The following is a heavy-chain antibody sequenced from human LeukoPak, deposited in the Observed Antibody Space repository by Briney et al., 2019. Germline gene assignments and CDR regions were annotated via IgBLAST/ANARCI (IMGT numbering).Heavy chain of an antibody. CDR3: ARLGYSYGFISNAFDI. CDR1: GGSISSYY. J-gene: IGHJ3*02. V-gene: IGHV4-59*08. CDR2: IYYSGST. D-gene: IGHD5-18*01. Sequence: SETLSLTCTVSGGSISSYYWSWIRQPPGKGLEWIGYIYYSGSTNHNPSLKSRVTISVDTSKNQFSLKLSSVTAADTAVYYCARLGYSYGFISNAFDIWGQGTMVTVSS.